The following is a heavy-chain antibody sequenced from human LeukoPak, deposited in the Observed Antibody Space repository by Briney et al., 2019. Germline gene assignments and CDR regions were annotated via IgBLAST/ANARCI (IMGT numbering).Heavy chain of an antibody. D-gene: IGHD1-26*01. Sequence: GGTLTLSCAASGFTFSSYSMSWVRQASGKGLEWVSVISGNGGDTSYADSVKGRFTISRDNSKDMLYLQMNSLRVEDTAVYYCAKGRTLVGGSTRSYDHWGQGTLVTVSS. CDR2: ISGNGGDT. CDR1: GFTFSSYS. J-gene: IGHJ4*02. CDR3: AKGRTLVGGSTRSYDH. V-gene: IGHV3-23*01.